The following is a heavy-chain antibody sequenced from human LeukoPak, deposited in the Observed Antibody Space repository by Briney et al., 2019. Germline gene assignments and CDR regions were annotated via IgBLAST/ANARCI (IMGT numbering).Heavy chain of an antibody. CDR3: AKDGVLGGFDY. V-gene: IGHV1-69*01. CDR2: IIPIFGTA. Sequence: SVKVSGKASGGTYSSYAISWVRQAPGQGLEWMGGIIPIFGTANYAQKFQGRVTITADEFTSTAYMELSSLRSEDTAVYYCAKDGVLGGFDYWGQGTLVTVSS. J-gene: IGHJ4*02. D-gene: IGHD3-16*01. CDR1: GGTYSSYA.